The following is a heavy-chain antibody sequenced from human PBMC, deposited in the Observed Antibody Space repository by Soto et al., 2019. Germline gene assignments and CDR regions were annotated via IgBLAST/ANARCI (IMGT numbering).Heavy chain of an antibody. CDR2: ISSRNNDM. Sequence: EVQLVESGGGLVKPGGSLRLSCAASGFTFSSYSMNWVRQAPGKGLEWVSTISSRNNDMYYVDSVKGRFTISRDNARNSVYLQMNSLRADDTAVYYCARDVNGGFCGAWGQGTWVTVSS. CDR1: GFTFSSYS. CDR3: ARDVNGGFCGA. J-gene: IGHJ5*02. V-gene: IGHV3-21*01. D-gene: IGHD2-21*01.